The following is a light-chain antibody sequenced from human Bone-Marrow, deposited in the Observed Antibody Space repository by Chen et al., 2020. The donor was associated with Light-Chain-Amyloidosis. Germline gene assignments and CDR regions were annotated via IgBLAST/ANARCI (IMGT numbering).Light chain of an antibody. Sequence: DIQVTQSPSFLSASVGDRVSITCRASQDISNYLGWYQQRPGKAPKLLIRAASTLQSGVPSRFSGSGSGTEFTLTIRSLQPDDFATYYCEQLKSYPITFGQGTRLEIK. V-gene: IGKV1-9*01. CDR3: EQLKSYPIT. CDR1: QDISNY. J-gene: IGKJ5*01. CDR2: AAS.